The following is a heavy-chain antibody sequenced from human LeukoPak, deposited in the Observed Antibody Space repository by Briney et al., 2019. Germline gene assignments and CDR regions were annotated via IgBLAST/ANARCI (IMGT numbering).Heavy chain of an antibody. V-gene: IGHV3-30*03. D-gene: IGHD3-22*01. CDR3: TRDPSDSSGYYKKKWTKTFDY. J-gene: IGHJ4*02. CDR1: GFTFSSYG. CDR2: ISYDGSNK. Sequence: GRSLRLSCAASGFTFSSYGMHWVRQAPGKGLEWVAVISYDGSNKYYADSVKGRFTISRDNSKNTLYLQMNSLRAEDTAVYYCTRDPSDSSGYYKKKWTKTFDYWGQGTLVTVSS.